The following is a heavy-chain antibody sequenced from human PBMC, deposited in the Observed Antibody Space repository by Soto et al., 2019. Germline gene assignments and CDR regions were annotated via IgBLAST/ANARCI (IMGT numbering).Heavy chain of an antibody. Sequence: GGSLRLSCAASGFTFRSYSMNWVRQAPGKGLEWVSSISSSSSYIYYAGSVKGRFTISRDNAKNSLYLQMNSLRAEDTAVYYCARDRCQSDSSCNNRFDYWGQGTLVTVSS. CDR3: ARDRCQSDSSCNNRFDY. J-gene: IGHJ4*02. CDR2: ISSSSSYI. CDR1: GFTFRSYS. V-gene: IGHV3-21*01. D-gene: IGHD5-18*01.